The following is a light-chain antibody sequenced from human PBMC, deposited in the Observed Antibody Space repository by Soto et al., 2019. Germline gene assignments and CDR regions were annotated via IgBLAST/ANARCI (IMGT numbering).Light chain of an antibody. CDR1: QDIRNY. J-gene: IGKJ4*01. Sequence: DIQMTQSPSSLSASVGDRVTITCRASQDIRNYLAWYQQKPGKIPELLIYAASTFHSGVPSRFSGSGYGTYLTLTITTLQPEDVATYYCQEYDVVPLTFGGGTKVDIK. CDR2: AAS. V-gene: IGKV1-27*01. CDR3: QEYDVVPLT.